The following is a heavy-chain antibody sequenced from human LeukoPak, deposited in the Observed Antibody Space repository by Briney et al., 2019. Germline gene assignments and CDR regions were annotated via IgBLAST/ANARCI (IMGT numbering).Heavy chain of an antibody. Sequence: ASVKVSCKASGGTFSSYAISWVRQAPGQGLEWMGGIIPIFGTANYAQKFQGRVTITADESTSTAYMELSSLRSEDTAVYYCARGAVRGVRRYYYYMDVWGKGTTVTISS. D-gene: IGHD3-10*01. J-gene: IGHJ6*03. CDR3: ARGAVRGVRRYYYYMDV. V-gene: IGHV1-69*13. CDR1: GGTFSSYA. CDR2: IIPIFGTA.